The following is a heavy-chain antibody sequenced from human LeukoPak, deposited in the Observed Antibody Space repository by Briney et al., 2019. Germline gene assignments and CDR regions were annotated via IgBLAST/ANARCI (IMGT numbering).Heavy chain of an antibody. CDR2: IIPIFGTA. CDR3: ARGSSSRFDY. J-gene: IGHJ4*02. V-gene: IGHV1-69*05. Sequence: GSSVKVSCKASGGNFISYAVSWVRQAPGQGLEWMGGIIPIFGTANYAQKFQGRVTITTDESTSTAYMELSSLRSEDTAVYYCARGSSSRFDYWGQGTLVTVSS. CDR1: GGNFISYA. D-gene: IGHD6-6*01.